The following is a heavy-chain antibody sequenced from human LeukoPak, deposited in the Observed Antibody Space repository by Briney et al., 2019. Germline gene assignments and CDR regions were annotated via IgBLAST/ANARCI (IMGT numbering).Heavy chain of an antibody. V-gene: IGHV3-30*02. J-gene: IGHJ4*02. D-gene: IGHD1-26*01. CDR1: GFALSSYG. CDR3: ASGGPTRGTLAS. Sequence: GGSLRLSCAASGFALSSYGMYWVRQTPDKGLEWVAYSRRDGTYVNYADSVRGRFIISRDNSKNTLGLQMNSLRVEDTALYYCASGGPTRGTLASWGQGTLVPVSS. CDR2: SRRDGTYV.